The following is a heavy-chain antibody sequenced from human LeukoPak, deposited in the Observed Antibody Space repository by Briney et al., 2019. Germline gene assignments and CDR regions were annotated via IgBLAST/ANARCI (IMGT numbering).Heavy chain of an antibody. CDR3: ARVRYSYGYAPIDY. CDR2: IYSGGST. J-gene: IGHJ4*02. V-gene: IGHV3-53*01. D-gene: IGHD5-18*01. Sequence: GGSLRLSCAASGFTVSSNYMSWVRQAPGKGLEWVSVIYSGGSTYYADSVKGRFIISRDNSKNTLYLQMNSLRAEDTAVYYCARVRYSYGYAPIDYWGQGTLVTVSS. CDR1: GFTVSSNY.